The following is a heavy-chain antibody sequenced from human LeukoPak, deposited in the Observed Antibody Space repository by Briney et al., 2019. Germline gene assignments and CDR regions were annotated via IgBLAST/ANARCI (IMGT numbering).Heavy chain of an antibody. D-gene: IGHD2-15*01. V-gene: IGHV1-69*01. CDR3: ARVPYCSGGSCLLRGYYFDF. Sequence: SVKVSCKASGGTFSSYAISWVRQAPGQGLEWMGGIIPIFGTANYAQKSQGRVTITADESTSTAYMELSSLRSEDTAVYYCARVPYCSGGSCLLRGYYFDFWGQGTLVTVSS. CDR1: GGTFSSYA. CDR2: IIPIFGTA. J-gene: IGHJ4*02.